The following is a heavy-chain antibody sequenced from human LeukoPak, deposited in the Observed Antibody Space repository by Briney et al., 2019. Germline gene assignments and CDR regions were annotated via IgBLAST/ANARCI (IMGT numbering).Heavy chain of an antibody. J-gene: IGHJ6*02. CDR2: INPSGGST. CDR3: ARSWGYDYYYYGMDV. CDR1: GFTFSSYA. D-gene: IGHD5-12*01. V-gene: IGHV1-46*01. Sequence: GGSLRLSCAASGFTFSSYAMSWVRQAPGQGLEWMGIINPSGGSTSYAQKFQGRVTMTRDTSTSTVYMELSSLRSEDTAVYYCARSWGYDYYYYGMDVWGQGTTVTVSS.